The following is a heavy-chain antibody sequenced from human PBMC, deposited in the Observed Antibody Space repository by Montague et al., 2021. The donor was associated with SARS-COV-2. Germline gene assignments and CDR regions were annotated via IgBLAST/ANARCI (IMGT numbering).Heavy chain of an antibody. V-gene: IGHV3-74*01. CDR1: GFTFSSYW. Sequence: PLRLSCAASGFTFSSYWMHWVRQAPGKGLVWVSRINSDGRRTSYADSVKGRFTISRDNAKNTVYLQMNSLRAEDTAVYYCARDIAVVTFDPWGQGTLVTVSS. CDR3: ARDIAVVTFDP. CDR2: INSDGRRT. J-gene: IGHJ5*02. D-gene: IGHD6-19*01.